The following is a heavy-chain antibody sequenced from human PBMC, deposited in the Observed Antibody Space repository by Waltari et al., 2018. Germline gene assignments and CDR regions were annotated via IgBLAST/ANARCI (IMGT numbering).Heavy chain of an antibody. D-gene: IGHD3-16*01. CDR3: AGYLNWGLPRFDN. J-gene: IGHJ4*02. CDR1: GFKFNDYG. CDR2: ITWNGGII. V-gene: IGHV3-20*04. Sequence: EVQLAESGGAVVRPGGSLSLTCVASGFKFNDYGMSWVGRVPGKGLGWVAGITWNGGIIRYSDSVKGRLNITRDNDKNSLSLQMTSLRVEDTALYCCAGYLNWGLPRFDNWGQGTQVTVSS.